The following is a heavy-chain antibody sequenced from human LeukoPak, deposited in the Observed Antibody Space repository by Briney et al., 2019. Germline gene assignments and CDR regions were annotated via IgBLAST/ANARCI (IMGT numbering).Heavy chain of an antibody. D-gene: IGHD4-17*01. CDR3: ARAADYGDYGAEYFQH. V-gene: IGHV4-34*01. J-gene: IGHJ1*01. Sequence: PSETLSLTCAVYGGSFSGYYWSWIRQPPGKGLEWIGEINHIGSINYNPSLKSRVTLSVDTSKNQFSLTLNSVTAADTAVYYCARAADYGDYGAEYFQHWGQGTLVTVSS. CDR2: INHIGSI. CDR1: GGSFSGYY.